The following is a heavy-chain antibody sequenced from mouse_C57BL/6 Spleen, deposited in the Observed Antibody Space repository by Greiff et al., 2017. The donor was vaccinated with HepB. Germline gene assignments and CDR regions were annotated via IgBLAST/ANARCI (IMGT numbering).Heavy chain of an antibody. D-gene: IGHD2-2*01. CDR3: ARGELYYGYAVGFAY. CDR1: GYTFTSYW. V-gene: IGHV1-55*01. CDR2: IYPGSGST. Sequence: QVQLKQPGAELVKPGASVKMSCKASGYTFTSYWITWVKQRPGQGLEWIGDIYPGSGSTNYNEKFKSKATLTVDTSSSTAYMQLSSLTSEDSAVYYCARGELYYGYAVGFAYWGQGTLVTVSA. J-gene: IGHJ3*01.